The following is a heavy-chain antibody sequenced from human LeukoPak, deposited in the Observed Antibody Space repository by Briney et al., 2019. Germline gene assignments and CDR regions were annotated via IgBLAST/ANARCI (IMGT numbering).Heavy chain of an antibody. CDR2: ISSSSSYI. CDR1: WFTLRGYS. D-gene: IGHD2-15*01. Sequence: VGSLRLSCGASWFTLRGYSMDLVRPGPGEGLEWVSSISSSSSYIYYADSVKGRFTISRDNAKNSLYLQMNSLRAEDTAVYYCARGLGGYVDYWGQGTLVTVSS. CDR3: ARGLGGYVDY. J-gene: IGHJ4*02. V-gene: IGHV3-21*01.